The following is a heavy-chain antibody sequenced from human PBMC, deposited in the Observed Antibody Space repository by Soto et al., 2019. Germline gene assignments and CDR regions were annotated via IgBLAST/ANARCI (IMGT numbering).Heavy chain of an antibody. CDR3: ARDAGADYYDSSGSQH. D-gene: IGHD3-22*01. V-gene: IGHV1-69*04. Sequence: SVKVSCKASGGTFSSYTISWVRQAPGQGLEWMGRIIPILGIANYAQKFQGRVTITADKSTSTAYMELSSLRSEDTAVYYCARDAGADYYDSSGSQHWGQGTLVTVSS. CDR2: IIPILGIA. J-gene: IGHJ4*02. CDR1: GGTFSSYT.